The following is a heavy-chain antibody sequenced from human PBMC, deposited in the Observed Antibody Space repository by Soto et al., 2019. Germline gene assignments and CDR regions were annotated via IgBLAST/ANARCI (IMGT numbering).Heavy chain of an antibody. J-gene: IGHJ4*02. D-gene: IGHD6-6*01. CDR1: GGSISSDDYY. CDR3: ARELSNSPDYFDY. CDR2: IYYSGRT. V-gene: IGHV4-30-4*01. Sequence: QVQLQESGPGLVKPSQTLSITCTVSGGSISSDDYYWSWIRQPPGKGLEWIGYIYYSGRTAYNPSLKSRLIISIDTSKNQFSLNLNSVNGADTAAYYCARELSNSPDYFDYWGQGTLVTVSS.